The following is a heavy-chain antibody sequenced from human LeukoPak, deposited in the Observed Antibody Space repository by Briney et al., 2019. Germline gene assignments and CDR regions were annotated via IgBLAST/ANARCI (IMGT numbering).Heavy chain of an antibody. V-gene: IGHV4-39*01. D-gene: IGHD4-23*01. CDR2: IYYSGST. CDR1: GGSISSSSYY. Sequence: SETLSLTCTVSGGSISSSSYYWGWIRQPPGKGLEWIGSIYYSGSTYYNPSLKSRVTISVDTSKNQFSLKLSSATAADTAVYYCASRTLELPFDYWGQGTLVTVSS. J-gene: IGHJ4*02. CDR3: ASRTLELPFDY.